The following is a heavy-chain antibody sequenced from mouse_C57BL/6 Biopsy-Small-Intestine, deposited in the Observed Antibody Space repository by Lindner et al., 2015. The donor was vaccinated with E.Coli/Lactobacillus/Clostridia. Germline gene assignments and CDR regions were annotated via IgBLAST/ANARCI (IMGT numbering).Heavy chain of an antibody. CDR3: ARDFYFDY. Sequence: VQLQESGAELARPGASVKMSCKASGYTFTSYTMHWVKQRPGQGLEWIGYINPSSGYTKYNQKFNDKTTLTADKSSSTAYMQLSSLTSEDSAVYYCARDFYFDYWGQGTTLTVSS. J-gene: IGHJ2*01. CDR2: INPSSGYT. CDR1: GYTFTSYT. V-gene: IGHV1-4*01.